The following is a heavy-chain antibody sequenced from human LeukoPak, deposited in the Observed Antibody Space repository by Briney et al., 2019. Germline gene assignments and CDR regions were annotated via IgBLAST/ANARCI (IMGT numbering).Heavy chain of an antibody. CDR3: TTRRQDGW. D-gene: IGHD2-15*01. CDR1: GFTFSGAW. J-gene: IGHJ4*02. V-gene: IGHV3-15*01. Sequence: PGGSLRLSCVGSGFTFSGAWMSWVRQAPGKGLEWVGRIKSKSDGGTIDYAAPVKGRFTISRDDSRNTLYLQMNSLKTEDTAVYYCTTRRQDGWWGQGTLVTVS. CDR2: IKSKSDGGTI.